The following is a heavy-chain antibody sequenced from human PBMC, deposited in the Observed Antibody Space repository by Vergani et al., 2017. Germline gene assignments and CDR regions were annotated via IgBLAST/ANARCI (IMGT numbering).Heavy chain of an antibody. D-gene: IGHD5-24*01. V-gene: IGHV4-59*01. CDR1: GGSISSFH. CDR3: ASTRDGYNYD. CDR2: IYYSGRT. J-gene: IGHJ4*02. Sequence: QVQLQESGPGLVKPSETLSLTCTVSGGSISSFHWSWIRQAPGKGLEWIGYIYYSGRTNYNPSLKSIVTISVDTSKNQFSLKLSSVTAADTAVYYCASTRDGYNYDWGQGTLVTVSS.